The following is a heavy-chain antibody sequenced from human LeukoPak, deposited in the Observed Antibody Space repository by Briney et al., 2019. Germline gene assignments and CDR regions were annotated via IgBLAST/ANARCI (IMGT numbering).Heavy chain of an antibody. V-gene: IGHV3-23*01. CDR1: GFTFSGYA. CDR2: ISGSGGST. Sequence: GGSLRLSCAASGFTFSGYAMSWVRQAPVKGLEWVSAISGSGGSTYYADSVKGRFTISRDNSKNTLYLQMNSLRAEDTAVYYCANANLGYCSSTSCAQDYWGQGTLVTVSS. D-gene: IGHD2-2*01. CDR3: ANANLGYCSSTSCAQDY. J-gene: IGHJ4*02.